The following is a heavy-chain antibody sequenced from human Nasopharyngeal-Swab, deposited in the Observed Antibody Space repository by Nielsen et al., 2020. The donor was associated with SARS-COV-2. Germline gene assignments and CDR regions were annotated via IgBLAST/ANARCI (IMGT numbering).Heavy chain of an antibody. Sequence: WIRQPPGKGLEWVSSISSSSYIYYADSVKGRFTISRDNAKNSLYLQMNSLRAEDTAVYYCARDGEPELYYFDYWGQGTLVTVSS. J-gene: IGHJ4*02. V-gene: IGHV3-69-1*01. D-gene: IGHD1-14*01. CDR3: ARDGEPELYYFDY. CDR2: ISSSSYI.